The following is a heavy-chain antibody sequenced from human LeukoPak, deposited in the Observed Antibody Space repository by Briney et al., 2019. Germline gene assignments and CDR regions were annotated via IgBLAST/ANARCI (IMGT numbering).Heavy chain of an antibody. V-gene: IGHV3-7*01. CDR1: GFTFSSYG. D-gene: IGHD3-3*01. Sequence: GGSLRLSCAASGFTFSSYGMHWVRQAPGKGLEWVANIKQDGSEKYYVDSVKGRFTISRDNAKNSLYLQMNSLRAEDTAVYYCASRSYGVVTHWGQGTLVTVSS. J-gene: IGHJ4*02. CDR3: ASRSYGVVTH. CDR2: IKQDGSEK.